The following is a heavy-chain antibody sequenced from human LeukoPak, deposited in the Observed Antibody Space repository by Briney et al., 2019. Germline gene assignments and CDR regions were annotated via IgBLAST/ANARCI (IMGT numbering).Heavy chain of an antibody. Sequence: GGSLRLSCAASGFTFSSYEMNWVRQAPGKGLEWVSYISSSGSTIYYADSVKGRFTISRDNAKNSLYLQMNSLRAEDTAVYYCARDIYSGYLDYWGQGTLVTVSS. V-gene: IGHV3-48*03. J-gene: IGHJ4*02. CDR2: ISSSGSTI. CDR1: GFTFSSYE. D-gene: IGHD1-26*01. CDR3: ARDIYSGYLDY.